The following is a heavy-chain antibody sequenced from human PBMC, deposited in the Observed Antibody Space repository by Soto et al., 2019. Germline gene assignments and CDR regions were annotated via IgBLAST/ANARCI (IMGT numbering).Heavy chain of an antibody. Sequence: ASVKVSCKASENTFSTYLVHWERPVHGQGLEWMGWHNGYNGQTEYSQKFQGRVTITRDTSAKTAYLELRSLTSEDTAVYYCAGPHDRAGLGTWGQGTLVTVSS. CDR2: HNGYNGQT. CDR3: AGPHDRAGLGT. CDR1: ENTFSTYL. J-gene: IGHJ5*02. V-gene: IGHV1-3*01. D-gene: IGHD1-1*01.